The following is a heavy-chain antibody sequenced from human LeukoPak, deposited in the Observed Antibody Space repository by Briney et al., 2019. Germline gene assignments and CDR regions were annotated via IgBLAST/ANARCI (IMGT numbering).Heavy chain of an antibody. Sequence: ATVKVSCKASGYTFTGCYMHWVRQAPGQGLEGMGWINPNSGGTNYEPKFQGRVTMTRDTSKNTVYMELSILSAEDPAVDYCARLPGYSSRHYYFDYWGQGTLVTVSS. V-gene: IGHV1-2*02. J-gene: IGHJ4*02. D-gene: IGHD3-9*01. CDR3: ARLPGYSSRHYYFDY. CDR1: GYTFTGCY. CDR2: INPNSGGT.